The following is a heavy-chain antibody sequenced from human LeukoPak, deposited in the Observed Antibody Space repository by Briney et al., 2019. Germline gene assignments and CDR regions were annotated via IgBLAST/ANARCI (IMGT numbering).Heavy chain of an antibody. Sequence: GGSLRLSCAASGFTFNNYAMSWVRQAPGKGLEWVGRIKSKTDGGTTDYAAPVKGRFTISRDDSKNTLYLQMNSLKTEDTAVYYCTTGRLTYYYDSSGYYSAYWGQGTLVTVSS. V-gene: IGHV3-15*01. CDR1: GFTFNNYA. CDR2: IKSKTDGGTT. D-gene: IGHD3-22*01. J-gene: IGHJ4*02. CDR3: TTGRLTYYYDSSGYYSAY.